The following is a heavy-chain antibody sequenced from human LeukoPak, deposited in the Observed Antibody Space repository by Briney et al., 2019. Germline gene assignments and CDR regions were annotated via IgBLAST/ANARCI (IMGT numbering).Heavy chain of an antibody. CDR3: ARRGYCSSTSCYEYWFDP. J-gene: IGHJ5*02. V-gene: IGHV4-39*01. CDR1: GGSLSSSSYY. CDR2: IYYSGST. D-gene: IGHD2-2*01. Sequence: PSEALSLTCTVSGGSLSSSSYYWGWLRQPPGKGLEWIGIIYYSGSTYYHPSLKSRLTISVDTSKNQFSLKLSSVTATDTAVYYCARRGYCSSTSCYEYWFDPWGQGTLVTVSS.